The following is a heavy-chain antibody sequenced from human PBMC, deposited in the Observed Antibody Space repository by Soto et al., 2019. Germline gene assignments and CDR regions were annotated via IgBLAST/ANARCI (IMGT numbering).Heavy chain of an antibody. CDR2: IYYSGST. J-gene: IGHJ4*02. Sequence: LSLTCSVSGGSITSSSYYWGWIRQPPGKGLEWIGSIYYSGSTHYNPSLKSRVTISVDTSKNQFSLKLSSVTAAETAVYYCASHSAHYDILTGYYSYYFDYWGQGTLVTVSS. CDR3: ASHSAHYDILTGYYSYYFDY. CDR1: GGSITSSSYY. D-gene: IGHD3-9*01. V-gene: IGHV4-39*01.